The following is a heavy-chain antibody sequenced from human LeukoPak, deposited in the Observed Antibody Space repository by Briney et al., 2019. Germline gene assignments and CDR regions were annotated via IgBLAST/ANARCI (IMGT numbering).Heavy chain of an antibody. Sequence: GASVKVSCKASGGTFTSYAISWVRQAPGQGLEWMGGIFPIFGTANYAQKFQGRVTITADESTSTAYMELSSLRSEDTAVYYCASGPGVCGGDCYSFDGWFDPWGQGTLVTVSS. CDR3: ASGPGVCGGDCYSFDGWFDP. CDR2: IFPIFGTA. J-gene: IGHJ5*02. CDR1: GGTFTSYA. D-gene: IGHD2-21*02. V-gene: IGHV1-69*13.